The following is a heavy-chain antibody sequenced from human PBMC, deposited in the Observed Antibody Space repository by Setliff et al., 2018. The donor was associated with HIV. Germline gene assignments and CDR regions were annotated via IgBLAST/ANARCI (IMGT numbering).Heavy chain of an antibody. CDR2: FYSSGST. J-gene: IGHJ5*02. V-gene: IGHV4-39*07. CDR1: GGSISSGSYY. D-gene: IGHD6-19*01. Sequence: PSETLSLTCTVSGGSISSGSYYWSWIRQPAGKGLEWIGSFYSSGSTYYNPSLKSRVAISLDTSMNQFSLKLTSVTAADTAVYYCTADRASVWYGHWGQGTLVTVSS. CDR3: TADRASVWYGH.